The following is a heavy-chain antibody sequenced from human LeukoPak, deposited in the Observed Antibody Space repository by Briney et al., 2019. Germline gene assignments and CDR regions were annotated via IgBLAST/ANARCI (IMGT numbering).Heavy chain of an antibody. V-gene: IGHV1-46*01. CDR1: GYTFSSYY. Sequence: ASVKVSCKASGYTFSSYYMHWVRQAPGQGLEWMGIMNPSSGSTSYAQKFQGRVTMTRDTSTSTVYMELRSLRSEDTAVYYCAREAMIVVVDAFDIRGQGTMVTVSS. CDR3: AREAMIVVVDAFDI. D-gene: IGHD3-22*01. CDR2: MNPSSGST. J-gene: IGHJ3*02.